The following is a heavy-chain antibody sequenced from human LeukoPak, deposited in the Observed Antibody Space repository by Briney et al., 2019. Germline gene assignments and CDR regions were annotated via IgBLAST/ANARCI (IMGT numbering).Heavy chain of an antibody. D-gene: IGHD2-2*01. CDR3: ARWCYCSSTSCCYYMDV. Sequence: SQTLSLTCAISGDSVSSNSAAWNWIRQSPSRGLEWLGRTYYRSKWYNDYAVSVKSRITINPDTSKNQFSLKLSSVTAADTAVYYCARWCYCSSTSCCYYMDVWGKGTTVTVSS. V-gene: IGHV6-1*01. CDR1: GDSVSSNSAA. CDR2: TYYRSKWYN. J-gene: IGHJ6*03.